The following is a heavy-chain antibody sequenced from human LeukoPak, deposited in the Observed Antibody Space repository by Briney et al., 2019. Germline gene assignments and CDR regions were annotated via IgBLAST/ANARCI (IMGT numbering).Heavy chain of an antibody. CDR3: ARDRYSSSWYGNYFDY. V-gene: IGHV3-23*01. D-gene: IGHD6-13*01. Sequence: GGSLRLSCAASGFSFSSFDMVWVRQAPGKGLEWVAGISNGGDRTYHADSVKGRFTISRDNSKSALFLQMNSLRAEDTAVYYCARDRYSSSWYGNYFDYWGQGTLVTVSS. CDR2: ISNGGDRT. J-gene: IGHJ4*02. CDR1: GFSFSSFD.